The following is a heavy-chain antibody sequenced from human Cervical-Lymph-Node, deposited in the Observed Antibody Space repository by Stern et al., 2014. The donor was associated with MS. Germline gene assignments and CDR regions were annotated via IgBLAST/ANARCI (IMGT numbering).Heavy chain of an antibody. CDR2: IYPGDSDT. D-gene: IGHD4-17*01. CDR1: GYSFTANW. V-gene: IGHV5-51*01. Sequence: EVQLEESGAEVIKPGESLKISCKGSGYSFTANWIAWVRQMPWKGLEWMGIIYPGDSDTRYSQSFQGQVTISADKSISTAYLQWSSLKASDTAMYYCARDYGDYAFDYWGQGTLVTVSS. CDR3: ARDYGDYAFDY. J-gene: IGHJ4*02.